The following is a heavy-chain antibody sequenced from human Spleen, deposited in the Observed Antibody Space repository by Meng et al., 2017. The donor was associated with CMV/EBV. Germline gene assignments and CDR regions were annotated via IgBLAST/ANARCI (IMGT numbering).Heavy chain of an antibody. J-gene: IGHJ6*02. D-gene: IGHD3-3*01. CDR3: ARWDFWKGVGMDV. CDR1: GGSMGTYY. V-gene: IGHV4-59*01. CDR2: IYYSTTT. Sequence: GSLRLSCTVSGGSMGTYYWSWIRQAPGKGLEWIGYIYYSTTTKYNASLKSRVTVFMDTSKNQFSMTLTSLTAADTAVYFCARWDFWKGVGMDVWGQGTTVTVSS.